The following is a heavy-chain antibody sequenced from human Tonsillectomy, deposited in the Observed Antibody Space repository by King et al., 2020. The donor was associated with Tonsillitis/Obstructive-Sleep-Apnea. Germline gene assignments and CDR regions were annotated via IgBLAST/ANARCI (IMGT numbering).Heavy chain of an antibody. V-gene: IGHV4-59*08. J-gene: IGHJ4*02. CDR2: NYYSGST. CDR3: ARHGEDSGSYWEPLDY. D-gene: IGHD1-26*01. Sequence: VQLQESGPGLVKPSETLSLTCTVSGGSISSYYWSWIRQPPGKGLEWIGYNYYSGSTNYNPSLKSRVTISVDTSNNQFSLKLNSVTAADTAVYYCARHGEDSGSYWEPLDYWGQGTLVTVSS. CDR1: GGSISSYY.